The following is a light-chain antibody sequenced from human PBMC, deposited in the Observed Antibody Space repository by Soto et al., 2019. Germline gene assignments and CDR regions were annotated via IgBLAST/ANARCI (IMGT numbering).Light chain of an antibody. V-gene: IGKV1-12*01. CDR2: AAS. Sequence: DIPMTQSPSSVSASVGDRVTITCRASQVIGTWLAWFQQRPGKAPKLLISAASSLRSGVPTRFSGSGSGTDFSLTISSLQPEDFATYYCQQALSFPLTFGGGTKVDIK. CDR1: QVIGTW. CDR3: QQALSFPLT. J-gene: IGKJ4*01.